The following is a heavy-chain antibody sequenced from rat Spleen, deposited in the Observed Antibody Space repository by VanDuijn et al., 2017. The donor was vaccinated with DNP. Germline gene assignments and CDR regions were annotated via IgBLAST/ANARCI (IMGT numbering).Heavy chain of an antibody. J-gene: IGHJ2*01. CDR2: IIYDGSST. CDR1: GFTFSDYT. V-gene: IGHV5-17*01. D-gene: IGHD1-12*02. Sequence: EVQLVESGGGVVQPGRSLKLSCAVSGFTFSDYTMAWVRQAPKKGLEWVATIIYDGSSTYYRDSVKGRFTISRDNAKSTLYLQMDSLRSEDTATYYCTKYTLVGSYYYGYFDYWGQGVMVTVSS. CDR3: TKYTLVGSYYYGYFDY.